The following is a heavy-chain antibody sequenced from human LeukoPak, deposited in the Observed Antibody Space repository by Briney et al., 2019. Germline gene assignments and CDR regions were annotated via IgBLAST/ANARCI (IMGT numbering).Heavy chain of an antibody. CDR3: ARVAATIYWYYGMDV. V-gene: IGHV1-18*01. CDR1: GYTFTSNG. J-gene: IGHJ6*02. CDR2: ISAYNGNT. Sequence: AASVKVSCKASGYTFTSNGISWVRQAPGQGLEWMGWISAYNGNTNYAQKVQGRVTMTTDTSTSTGYMELRSVRSDDTAVYYCARVAATIYWYYGMDVWGQGTTVTVPS. D-gene: IGHD6-13*01.